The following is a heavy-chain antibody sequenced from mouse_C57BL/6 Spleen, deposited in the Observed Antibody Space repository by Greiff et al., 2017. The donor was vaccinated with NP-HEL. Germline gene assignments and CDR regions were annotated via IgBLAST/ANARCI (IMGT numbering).Heavy chain of an antibody. D-gene: IGHD2-1*01. J-gene: IGHJ2*01. CDR2: INPNNGGT. V-gene: IGHV1-22*01. CDR1: GYTFTDYN. CDR3: ARGAYGNYGGYYFDY. Sequence: VQLQQSGPELVKPGASVKMSCKASGYTFTDYNMHWVKQSHGKSLEWIGYINPNNGGTSYNQKFKGKATLTVNKSSSTAYMELRSLTSEDSAVYYCARGAYGNYGGYYFDYWGQGTTLTVSS.